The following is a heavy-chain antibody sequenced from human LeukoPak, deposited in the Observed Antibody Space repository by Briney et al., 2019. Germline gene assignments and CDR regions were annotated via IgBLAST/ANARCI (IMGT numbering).Heavy chain of an antibody. CDR3: ARDDPRCGGDCYSQVGYDY. D-gene: IGHD2-21*02. J-gene: IGHJ4*02. CDR1: GFTFSSYA. CDR2: ISYDGSNK. V-gene: IGHV3-30-3*01. Sequence: GRSLRLSCAASGFTFSSYAMHWVRQAPGKGLEWVAVISYDGSNKYYADSVKGRFTISRDNSKNALYLQMNSLRAEDTAVYYCARDDPRCGGDCYSQVGYDYWGQGTLVTVSS.